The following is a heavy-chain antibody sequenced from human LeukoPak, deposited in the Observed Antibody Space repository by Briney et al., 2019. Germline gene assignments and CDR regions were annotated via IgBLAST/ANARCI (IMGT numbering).Heavy chain of an antibody. CDR3: AKDPRAYGSSSIWLYFDY. D-gene: IGHD6-6*01. Sequence: GGSLRLSCAASGFTFSSYAMSWVRQAPGKGLEWVSAISGSGGSTYCADSVKGRFTISRDNSKNTLYLQMNSLRAEDTAVYYCAKDPRAYGSSSIWLYFDYWGQGTLVTVSS. J-gene: IGHJ4*02. CDR2: ISGSGGST. CDR1: GFTFSSYA. V-gene: IGHV3-23*01.